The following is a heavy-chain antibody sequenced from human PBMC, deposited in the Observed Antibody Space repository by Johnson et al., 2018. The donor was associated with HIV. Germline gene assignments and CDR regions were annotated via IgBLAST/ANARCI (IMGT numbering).Heavy chain of an antibody. CDR3: ARDQITAVGNDAFDI. Sequence: QVQLLESGGGVVQPGRSLRLSCAASGFTFSSYAMHWVRQAPGKGLEWVAVISYDGSNKYYADSVKGRFTISRDNSKNTLYLQMNSLRAEDTAVYYCARDQITAVGNDAFDIWGQGTMVTVSS. J-gene: IGHJ3*02. CDR1: GFTFSSYA. V-gene: IGHV3-30-3*01. D-gene: IGHD6-13*01. CDR2: ISYDGSNK.